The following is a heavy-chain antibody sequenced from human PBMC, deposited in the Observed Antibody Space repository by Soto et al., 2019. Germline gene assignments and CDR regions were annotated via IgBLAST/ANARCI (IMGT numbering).Heavy chain of an antibody. Sequence: EVQLVESGGGLVQPGGSLRLSCAASGFTFSSYSMNWVRQAPGKGLEWVSYISSSSSTIYYADSVKGRFTISRDNAKNSLYLQMNSLRAEDTAVYYCARGDGYSYGEGMDVWGQGTTVTVSS. CDR2: ISSSSSTI. CDR1: GFTFSSYS. J-gene: IGHJ6*02. CDR3: ARGDGYSYGEGMDV. D-gene: IGHD5-18*01. V-gene: IGHV3-48*01.